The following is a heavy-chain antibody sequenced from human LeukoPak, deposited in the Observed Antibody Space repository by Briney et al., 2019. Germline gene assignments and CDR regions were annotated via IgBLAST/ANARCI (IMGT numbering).Heavy chain of an antibody. CDR3: ARHTLGYSGYDAAFDI. Sequence: SETLSLTCAVYGGSFSGYYWSWIRQPPGKGLEWIGEVNHSGSTNYNPSLKSRVTISVDTSKNQFSLKLSSVTAADTAVYYCARHTLGYSGYDAAFDIWGQGTMVTVSS. CDR1: GGSFSGYY. D-gene: IGHD5-12*01. J-gene: IGHJ3*02. CDR2: VNHSGST. V-gene: IGHV4-34*01.